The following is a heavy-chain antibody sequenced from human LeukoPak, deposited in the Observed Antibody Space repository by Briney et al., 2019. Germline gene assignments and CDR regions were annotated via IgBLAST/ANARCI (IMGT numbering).Heavy chain of an antibody. CDR2: IYHSGST. CDR3: ARGGVGATDDY. Sequence: SETLSLTCTVSGYSISSGYYWGWIRRPPGKGLEWIGSIYHSGSTYYNPSLKSRVTISVDTSKNQFSLKLSSVTAADTAVYYCARGGVGATDDYWGQGTLVTVSS. J-gene: IGHJ4*02. CDR1: GYSISSGYY. D-gene: IGHD1-26*01. V-gene: IGHV4-38-2*02.